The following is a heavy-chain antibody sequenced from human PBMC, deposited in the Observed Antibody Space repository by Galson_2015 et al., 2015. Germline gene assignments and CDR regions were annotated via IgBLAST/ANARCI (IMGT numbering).Heavy chain of an antibody. J-gene: IGHJ4*02. CDR1: EFTFSSYY. Sequence: SLRLSCAASEFTFSSYYMSWVRQAPGKGLEWVSSISSTTTYIYYADSVKGRFTISRDNAKNSLYLQMNSLGAEDTAVYYCARQILDYDFWCGYYPTSFDYWGQGTLVTVSS. D-gene: IGHD3-3*01. CDR2: ISSTTTYI. V-gene: IGHV3-21*01. CDR3: ARQILDYDFWCGYYPTSFDY.